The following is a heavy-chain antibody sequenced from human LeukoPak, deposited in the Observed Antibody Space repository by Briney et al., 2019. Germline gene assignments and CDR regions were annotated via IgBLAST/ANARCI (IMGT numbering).Heavy chain of an antibody. D-gene: IGHD6-13*01. CDR2: IKQDGSEK. J-gene: IGHJ6*03. Sequence: PGGSLRLSCEASGFNFSTYWMNWVRQAPGKGLEWVANIKQDGSEKYYVDSVKGRFTISRDNAKNSLYLQMNSLRAEDTAVYYCARDAAVQQLDYYYYYMDVWGKGTTVTVSS. CDR3: ARDAAVQQLDYYYYYMDV. CDR1: GFNFSTYW. V-gene: IGHV3-7*01.